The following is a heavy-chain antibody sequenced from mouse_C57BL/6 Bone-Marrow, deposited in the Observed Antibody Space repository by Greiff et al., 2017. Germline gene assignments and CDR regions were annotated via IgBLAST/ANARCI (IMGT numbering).Heavy chain of an antibody. D-gene: IGHD1-1*01. CDR3: ARRGLYYYDSFSGYFDV. CDR2: VYPSNGGI. J-gene: IGHJ1*03. Sequence: EVQLQQSGPVLVKPGPSVKLSCKASGFPFTDYYMHWVNQSHGKSLEWIGLVYPSNGGISYNQQFKGKATLTVDTSSSAANMELNRLTSADSAVYYCARRGLYYYDSFSGYFDVWGTGTTVTVSS. V-gene: IGHV1-36*01. CDR1: GFPFTDYY.